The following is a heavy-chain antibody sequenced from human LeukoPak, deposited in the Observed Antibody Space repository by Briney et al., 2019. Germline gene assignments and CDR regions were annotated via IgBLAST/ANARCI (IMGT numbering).Heavy chain of an antibody. D-gene: IGHD1-26*01. CDR3: ARAFRGSYYYFDY. Sequence: ASVKVSFKASGYTFTSYDINWVRQATGQGLEWMGWMNPNSGNTGYAQKFQGRVTMTRNTSISTAYMELSSLRSEDTAVYYCARAFRGSYYYFDYWGQGTLVTVSS. CDR2: MNPNSGNT. J-gene: IGHJ4*02. V-gene: IGHV1-8*01. CDR1: GYTFTSYD.